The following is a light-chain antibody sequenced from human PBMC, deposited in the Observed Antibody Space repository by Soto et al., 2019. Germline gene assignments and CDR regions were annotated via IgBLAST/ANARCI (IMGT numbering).Light chain of an antibody. J-gene: IGLJ1*01. CDR1: SSDVGGYNY. CDR3: CSYAGSGTFPYV. CDR2: DVT. V-gene: IGLV2-14*03. Sequence: QSALTQPASVSGSPGQSITISCTGTSSDVGGYNYVSWYQHHPGKAPKLIIYDVTNRPSGVSNPFSGSKSGNTASLTISGLQAEDEADYYCCSYAGSGTFPYVFGTGTKVTV.